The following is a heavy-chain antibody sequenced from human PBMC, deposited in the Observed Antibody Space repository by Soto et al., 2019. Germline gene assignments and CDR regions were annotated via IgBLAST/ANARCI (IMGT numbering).Heavy chain of an antibody. J-gene: IGHJ4*02. CDR2: ISGSGGST. CDR3: AKILYGDYTLFDY. D-gene: IGHD4-17*01. CDR1: GFTFSSYA. V-gene: IGHV3-23*01. Sequence: EVQLLESGGGLVQPGGSLRLSCAAFGFTFSSYAMSWVRQAPGKGLEWVSAISGSGGSTYYADSVKGRFTISRDNSKNTLYLQMNSLRAEDTAVYYCAKILYGDYTLFDYWGQGTLVTVSS.